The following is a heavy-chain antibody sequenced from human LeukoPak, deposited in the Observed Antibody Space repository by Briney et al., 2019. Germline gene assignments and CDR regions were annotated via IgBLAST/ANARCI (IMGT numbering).Heavy chain of an antibody. Sequence: SETLSLTCAVYGGSFSGYYWSWIRQPPGKGLEWIGEINHSGSTNYNPSLKTRVTISVDTSKNQFSLKLSSVTAADTAVYYCARGIGYCSGGSCSNAPRFGYWGQGTLVTVSS. CDR1: GGSFSGYY. CDR2: INHSGST. V-gene: IGHV4-34*01. J-gene: IGHJ4*02. CDR3: ARGIGYCSGGSCSNAPRFGY. D-gene: IGHD2-15*01.